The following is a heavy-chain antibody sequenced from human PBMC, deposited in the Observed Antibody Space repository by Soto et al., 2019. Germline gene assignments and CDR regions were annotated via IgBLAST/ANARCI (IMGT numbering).Heavy chain of an antibody. Sequence: GGSLRLSCAASGFTFGGYAMNWFRQAPGKGLEWVGFIRSNTYGGTTEYAASVKGRFTISRDDSENIAYLQMNSLKSEDTAMYYCTRAKGFSGYEAVDHWGQGTPVTVSS. CDR3: TRAKGFSGYEAVDH. CDR2: IRSNTYGGTT. J-gene: IGHJ4*02. D-gene: IGHD5-12*01. V-gene: IGHV3-49*03. CDR1: GFTFGGYA.